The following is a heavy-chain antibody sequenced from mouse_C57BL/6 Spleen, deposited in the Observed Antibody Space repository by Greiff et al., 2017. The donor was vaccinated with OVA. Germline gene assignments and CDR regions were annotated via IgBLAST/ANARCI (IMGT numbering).Heavy chain of an antibody. Sequence: QVQLKESGAELVKPGASVKLSCKASGYTFTEYTIHWVKQRSGQGLEWIGWFYPGSGSIKYNEKFKDKATLTADKSSSTVYMELSRLTSEDSAVYFCARDEDVTAQAPYYAMDYWGQGTSVTVSS. CDR3: ARDEDVTAQAPYYAMDY. D-gene: IGHD3-2*02. V-gene: IGHV1-62-2*01. CDR1: GYTFTEYT. CDR2: FYPGSGSI. J-gene: IGHJ4*01.